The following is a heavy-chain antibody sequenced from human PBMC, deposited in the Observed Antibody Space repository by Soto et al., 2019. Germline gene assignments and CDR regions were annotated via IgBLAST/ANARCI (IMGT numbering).Heavy chain of an antibody. D-gene: IGHD5-12*01. J-gene: IGHJ6*02. CDR3: ARDYREDMAAISYYYYYGMDV. Sequence: QVQLQESGPGLVKPSETLSLTCTVSGGSISSYSWSWIRQPPGKGLEWIGYLHFSGSTNYNPSLKSRVTISLDTSTNQFSLKLTSVSDADTAVYHCARDYREDMAAISYYYYYGMDVWGQGTTVTVSS. V-gene: IGHV4-59*01. CDR1: GGSISSYS. CDR2: LHFSGST.